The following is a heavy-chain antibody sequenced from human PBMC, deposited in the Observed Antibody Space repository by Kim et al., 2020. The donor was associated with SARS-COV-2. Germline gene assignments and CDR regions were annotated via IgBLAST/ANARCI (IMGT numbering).Heavy chain of an antibody. V-gene: IGHV3-74*01. D-gene: IGHD4-4*01. J-gene: IGHJ4*02. CDR2: INDDGSVT. CDR3: TRDPDYSKGASFDY. Sequence: GGSLRLSCAASGFTFRTYWMYWVRQVPGKGLVWVSRINDDGSVTTYADSVKGRFTISTDNSKNMMYLQMNSLRAEDTAVYYCTRDPDYSKGASFDYWGQG. CDR1: GFTFRTYW.